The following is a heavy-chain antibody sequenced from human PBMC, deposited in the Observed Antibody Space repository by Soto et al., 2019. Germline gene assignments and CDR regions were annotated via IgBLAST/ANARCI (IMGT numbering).Heavy chain of an antibody. CDR1: GFAFSSYW. D-gene: IGHD5-12*01. CDR2: INNDGSDT. V-gene: IGHV3-74*01. Sequence: EEQLVESGGGLVQPGGSLRLSCAASGFAFSSYWIHWVRQDPGKGLVWVSRINNDGSDTIYADSVKGRFTISRDNADNTLYLQMSSLRAEYTAVYFCARGGFNHVFDLWGQGTMVTVSS. CDR3: ARGGFNHVFDL. J-gene: IGHJ3*01.